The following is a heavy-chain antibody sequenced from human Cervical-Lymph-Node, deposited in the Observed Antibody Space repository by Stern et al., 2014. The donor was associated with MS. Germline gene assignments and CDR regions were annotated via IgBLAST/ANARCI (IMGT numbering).Heavy chain of an antibody. V-gene: IGHV2-5*01. D-gene: IGHD3-3*01. CDR1: GFSLTSGGVG. CDR2: IYWNDDR. CDR3: LHRISSYDFSGLDQ. Sequence: ESGPTLVKPTQTLTLTCTFSGFSLTSGGVGVGWIRQPPGKALEWLAVIYWNDDRRYSPSLRSRLILTKDPSKNQVVLTMTNVDPVDTATYYCLHRISSYDFSGLDQWGQGILVTVSS. J-gene: IGHJ4*02.